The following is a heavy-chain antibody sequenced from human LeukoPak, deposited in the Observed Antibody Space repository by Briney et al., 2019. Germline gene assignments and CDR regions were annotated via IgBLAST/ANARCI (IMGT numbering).Heavy chain of an antibody. Sequence: GGSLRLSCAASGFTFSSHWMHWVRQTPGKGLVWVSRINTDESKINHADSVKGRFTISRDNAKNMLYLQMNSLRAEDTAVYYCAKGGGTFDPWGQGTLVTVSS. CDR2: INTDESKI. CDR3: AKGGGTFDP. D-gene: IGHD1-1*01. CDR1: GFTFSSHW. V-gene: IGHV3-74*01. J-gene: IGHJ5*02.